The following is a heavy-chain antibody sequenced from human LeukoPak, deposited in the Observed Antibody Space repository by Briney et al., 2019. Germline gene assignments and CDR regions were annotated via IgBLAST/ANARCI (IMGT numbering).Heavy chain of an antibody. CDR3: ARDLIANYMDH. CDR2: INQDGSGK. Sequence: PGGSLRLSCAASGFTFNKYWMSWVRQAPGKGLEWVAIINQDGSGKYYVDSVKGRFTIARDNAKNSLYLQMSSLRTEDTAVYYCARDLIANYMDHWGQGTLVTVSS. J-gene: IGHJ4*02. CDR1: GFTFNKYW. D-gene: IGHD2-21*01. V-gene: IGHV3-7*01.